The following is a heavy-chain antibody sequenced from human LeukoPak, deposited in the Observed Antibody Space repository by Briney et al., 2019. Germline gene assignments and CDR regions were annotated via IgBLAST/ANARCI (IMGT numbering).Heavy chain of an antibody. CDR3: ARDAVDTANAV. D-gene: IGHD5-18*01. J-gene: IGHJ6*02. Sequence: GGSLRLSCAASGFTFSSYSMNWVRQAPGKGLVWVSHINSDGSITSNADSVKGRFTISRDNAKNTLYLQMNSLRAEDTAVYYCARDAVDTANAVWGQGTTVTVSS. CDR2: INSDGSIT. V-gene: IGHV3-74*01. CDR1: GFTFSSYS.